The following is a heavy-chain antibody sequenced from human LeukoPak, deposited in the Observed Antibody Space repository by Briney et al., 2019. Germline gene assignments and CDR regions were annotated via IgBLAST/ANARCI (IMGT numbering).Heavy chain of an antibody. D-gene: IGHD1-14*01. Sequence: PGRSLRLSCAASGFTFSSYGMHWVRQAPGKGLEWVSTISGSGGSTYHADSVKGRFTISRDNSKDTLYLQMNSLRADDTAVYYCASSHPLHTPGIPDFYWGQGTLVTVSS. CDR1: GFTFSSYG. CDR3: ASSHPLHTPGIPDFY. J-gene: IGHJ4*02. V-gene: IGHV3-23*01. CDR2: ISGSGGST.